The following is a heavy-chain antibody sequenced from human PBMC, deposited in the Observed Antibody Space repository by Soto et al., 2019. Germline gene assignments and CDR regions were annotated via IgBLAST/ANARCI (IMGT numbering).Heavy chain of an antibody. CDR3: AREGSYWNDVGPD. J-gene: IGHJ4*02. CDR2: ISSTSSYI. V-gene: IGHV3-21*01. D-gene: IGHD1-1*01. CDR1: GFTFSTYT. Sequence: GGSLRLSRAASGFTFSTYTMNWVRQAPGKGLEWVSSISSTSSYIYYADSVKGRFTISRDNAKNSLYLQMNSLRAEDTAVYYCAREGSYWNDVGPDWGQGTLVTVSS.